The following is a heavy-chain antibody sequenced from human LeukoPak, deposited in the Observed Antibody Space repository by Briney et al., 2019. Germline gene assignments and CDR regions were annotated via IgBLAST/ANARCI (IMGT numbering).Heavy chain of an antibody. CDR1: GGTFSSYT. D-gene: IGHD2-15*01. J-gene: IGHJ6*02. CDR2: IIPILGIA. V-gene: IGHV1-69*04. Sequence: SVKVSCKASGGTFSSYTISWVRQAPGQGLEWMGRIIPILGIANYAQKFQGRVTITADKSTSTAYMELSSLRSEDTAVYYCARDPIVVVAATHYYYYGMDVWGQGTTVTVSS. CDR3: ARDPIVVVAATHYYYYGMDV.